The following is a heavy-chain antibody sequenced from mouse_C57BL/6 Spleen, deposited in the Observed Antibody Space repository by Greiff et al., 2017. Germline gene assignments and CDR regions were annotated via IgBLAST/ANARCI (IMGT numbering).Heavy chain of an antibody. D-gene: IGHD4-1*01. V-gene: IGHV1-82*01. CDR3: ARSGAYYFDY. CDR2: IYPGDGDT. CDR1: GYAFSSSW. J-gene: IGHJ2*01. Sequence: QVQLQQSGPELVKPGASVKISCKASGYAFSSSWMNWVKQRPGKGLEWIGRIYPGDGDTNYNGKFKGKATLTADKTSSTAYMQLSSLTSEDSAVYFFARSGAYYFDYWGQGTTLTVSS.